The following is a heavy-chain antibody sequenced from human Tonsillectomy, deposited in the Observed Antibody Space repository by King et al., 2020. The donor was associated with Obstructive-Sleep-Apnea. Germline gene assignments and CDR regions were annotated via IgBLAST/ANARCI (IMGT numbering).Heavy chain of an antibody. Sequence: VQLVESGGGLVKPGGSLRLSCVASGLTFRNAWMNWVRQAPGKGLEWVGRFKSRTDGGTTHYAAPVKGRFTISSDDSKNTQFLQMTSLKTEDTAVYYCNTDLYCSGGYCYWAEYFHHWGQGTLVTVSS. V-gene: IGHV3-15*01. CDR2: FKSRTDGGTT. J-gene: IGHJ1*01. CDR3: NTDLYCSGGYCYWAEYFHH. CDR1: GLTFRNAW. D-gene: IGHD2-15*01.